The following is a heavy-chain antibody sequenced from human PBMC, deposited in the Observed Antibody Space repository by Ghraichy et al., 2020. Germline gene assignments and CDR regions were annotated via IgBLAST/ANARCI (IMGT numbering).Heavy chain of an antibody. CDR3: ARERMEAFHI. V-gene: IGHV5-51*01. CDR2: IYPGDSDT. D-gene: IGHD1-1*01. Sequence: GESLNISCKASGYSFNTYWIGWVRQMPGKGLEWMGIIYPGDSDTRYSPSFEGQVTISADKSISTAYLQWSSLKASDTAMYYCARERMEAFHIWGQGTMVTVSS. CDR1: GYSFNTYW. J-gene: IGHJ3*02.